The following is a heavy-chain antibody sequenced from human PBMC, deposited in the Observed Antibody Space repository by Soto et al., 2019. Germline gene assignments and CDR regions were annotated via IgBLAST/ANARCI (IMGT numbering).Heavy chain of an antibody. D-gene: IGHD1-26*01. V-gene: IGHV2-5*02. CDR1: GFSLSTNGVV. CDR3: ARIRYGTYALDY. J-gene: IGHJ4*02. CDR2: IYWDGDK. Sequence: QITLKESGPTLVKPTQTLTLTCTFSGFSLSTNGVVVGWIRQPPGKALEWLALIYWDGDKRYSPSLRSRLTLTKDTSKNQVVLTMNNMDPVDTATYYCARIRYGTYALDYWGQGTLVTVAS.